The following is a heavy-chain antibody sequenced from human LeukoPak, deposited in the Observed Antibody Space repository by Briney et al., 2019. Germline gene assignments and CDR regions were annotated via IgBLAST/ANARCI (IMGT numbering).Heavy chain of an antibody. CDR3: ARINYGSGTALDY. CDR2: IWYDGSNK. Sequence: TGGSLRLSCAASGFIFTNYFMSWVRQAPGKGLEWVAVIWYDGSNKYYADSVKGRFTISRDNSKNTLYLQMNSLRAEDTAVYYCARINYGSGTALDYWGQGTLVTVSS. CDR1: GFIFTNYF. V-gene: IGHV3-33*08. D-gene: IGHD3-10*01. J-gene: IGHJ4*02.